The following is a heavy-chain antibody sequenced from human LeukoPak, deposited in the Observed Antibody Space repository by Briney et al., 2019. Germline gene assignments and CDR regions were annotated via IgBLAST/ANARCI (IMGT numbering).Heavy chain of an antibody. CDR2: ISYDGSNK. Sequence: GGSLRLSCAASGFTFSSYGMHWVRQAPGKGLEWVAVISYDGSNKYYADSVKGRFTISRDNSKNTLYLQMNSLRAEDTAVYYCARDGHYDSSGYPIYWGQGTLVTVSS. CDR3: ARDGHYDSSGYPIY. CDR1: GFTFSSYG. D-gene: IGHD3-22*01. J-gene: IGHJ4*02. V-gene: IGHV3-30*03.